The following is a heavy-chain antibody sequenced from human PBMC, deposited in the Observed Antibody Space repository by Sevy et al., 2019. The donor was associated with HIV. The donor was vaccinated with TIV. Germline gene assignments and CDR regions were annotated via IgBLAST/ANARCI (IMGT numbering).Heavy chain of an antibody. CDR1: GFTFSSYA. J-gene: IGHJ4*02. D-gene: IGHD2-15*01. V-gene: IGHV3-23*01. CDR2: ISGSGGST. Sequence: GGSLRLSCAASGFTFSSYAMSWVRQAPGKGLEWVSAISGSGGSTYYADSVKGRFTICRDNSKNTLYLQMNSLRAEDTAVYYCAKDGGRVVVAATPFDYWGQGTLVTVSS. CDR3: AKDGGRVVVAATPFDY.